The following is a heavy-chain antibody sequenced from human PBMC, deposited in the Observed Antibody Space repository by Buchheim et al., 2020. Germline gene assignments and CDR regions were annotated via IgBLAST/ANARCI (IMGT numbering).Heavy chain of an antibody. J-gene: IGHJ6*03. Sequence: QVQLVQSGAEVKKPGASVKVSCKASGYTFSNYYIHWVRQAPGQGLEWMGIVNPSGGGTSYPQKFQGRVTMTRDTSPSTVYMELSSLRSEDTAVYYCARGGGDIVVVPASIHVHYLDVWGKGTT. V-gene: IGHV1-46*01. D-gene: IGHD2-2*02. CDR3: ARGGGDIVVVPASIHVHYLDV. CDR1: GYTFSNYY. CDR2: VNPSGGGT.